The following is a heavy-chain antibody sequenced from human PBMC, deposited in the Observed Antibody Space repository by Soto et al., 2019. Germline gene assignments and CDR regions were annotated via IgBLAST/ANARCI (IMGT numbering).Heavy chain of an antibody. CDR2: ISGSGGST. V-gene: IGHV3-23*01. CDR1: GFTFSSDA. D-gene: IGHD4-17*01. J-gene: IGHJ3*02. CDR3: AKDIIGIVTTPDAFDI. Sequence: GGSLRLSCAASGFTFSSDAMSWVRQAPGKGLEWVSAISGSGGSTYYADSVKGRFTISRDNSKNTLYLQMNSLRAEDTAVYYCAKDIIGIVTTPDAFDIWGQGTMVTVSS.